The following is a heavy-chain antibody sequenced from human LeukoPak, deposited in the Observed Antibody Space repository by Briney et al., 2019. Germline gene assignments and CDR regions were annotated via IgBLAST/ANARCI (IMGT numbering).Heavy chain of an antibody. CDR2: IFHSGST. Sequence: SETLSLTCAVSCYSISSGYYWGWIRQPPGKGLEWIGSIFHSGSTYYNPSLKSRVTISVDTSKNQFSLKLSSVTAADTAVYYCARGASFGYWGQGTLVTVSS. J-gene: IGHJ4*02. CDR1: CYSISSGYY. V-gene: IGHV4-38-2*01. CDR3: ARGASFGY.